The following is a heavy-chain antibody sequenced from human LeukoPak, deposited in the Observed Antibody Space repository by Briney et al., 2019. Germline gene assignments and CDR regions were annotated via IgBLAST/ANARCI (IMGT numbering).Heavy chain of an antibody. D-gene: IGHD6-19*01. CDR1: GYTFTSYD. CDR2: MNPNSGNT. J-gene: IGHJ3*02. CDR3: ARLGYSSGWSFDDSIAFDI. Sequence: ASVKVSCKASGYTFTSYDINWVRQATGQGLEWMGWMNPNSGNTGYAQKFQGRVTMTRNTSISTAYMELSSLRSEDTAVYYCARLGYSSGWSFDDSIAFDIWGQGTMVTVSS. V-gene: IGHV1-8*01.